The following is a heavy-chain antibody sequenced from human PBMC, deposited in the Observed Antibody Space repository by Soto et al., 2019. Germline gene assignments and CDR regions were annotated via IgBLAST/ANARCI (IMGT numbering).Heavy chain of an antibody. D-gene: IGHD1-26*01. Sequence: GGSLRLSCAASGLTFSSYAMSWVRQAPGKGLEWVSAISGSGGSTYYADSVKGRFTISRDNSKNTLYLQMNSLRAEDTAVYYCAKDLSRYSGSYYYWGQGPLVAVSS. CDR1: GLTFSSYA. V-gene: IGHV3-23*01. CDR2: ISGSGGST. CDR3: AKDLSRYSGSYYY. J-gene: IGHJ4*02.